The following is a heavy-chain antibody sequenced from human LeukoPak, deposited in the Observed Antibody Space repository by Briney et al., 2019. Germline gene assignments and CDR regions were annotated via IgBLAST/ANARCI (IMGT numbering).Heavy chain of an antibody. CDR2: IYYSGST. CDR3: ARGGLRGYDSPGALFDY. CDR1: GGSISSGDYY. Sequence: KPSETLSLTCTVSGGSISSGDYYWSWIRQPPGKGLEWIGYIYYSGSTYYNPSLKSRVTISVDTSKNQFSLKLSSVTAADTAVYYCARGGLRGYDSPGALFDYWGQGTLVTVSS. J-gene: IGHJ4*02. V-gene: IGHV4-30-4*01. D-gene: IGHD5-12*01.